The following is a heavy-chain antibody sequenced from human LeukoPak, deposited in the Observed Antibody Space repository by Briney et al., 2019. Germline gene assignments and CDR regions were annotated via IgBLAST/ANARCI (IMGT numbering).Heavy chain of an antibody. J-gene: IGHJ3*02. CDR1: GYTFTSYG. CDR2: ISAYNGNT. D-gene: IGHD1-7*01. V-gene: IGHV1-18*01. Sequence: ASVKVSRKASGYTFTSYGISWVRQAPGQGLEWMGWISAYNGNTNYAQKLQGRVTMTTDTSTSTAYMELRSLRSDDTAVYYCARGSPGSGWNYAFDIWGQGTMVTVSS. CDR3: ARGSPGSGWNYAFDI.